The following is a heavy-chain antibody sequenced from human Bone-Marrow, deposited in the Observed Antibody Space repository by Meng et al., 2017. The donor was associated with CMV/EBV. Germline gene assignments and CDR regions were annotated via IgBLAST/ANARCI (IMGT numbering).Heavy chain of an antibody. CDR1: GFTFDDYA. CDR3: ARDSRTYYDFWSGPLDAFDI. Sequence: SLKISCAASGFTFDDYAMHWVRQAPGKGLEWVSGISWNSGSIGYADSVKGRFTISRDNTKNSLYLQMNSLRAEDTAVYYCARDSRTYYDFWSGPLDAFDIWGQGTMVTVSS. D-gene: IGHD3-3*01. CDR2: ISWNSGSI. V-gene: IGHV3-9*01. J-gene: IGHJ3*02.